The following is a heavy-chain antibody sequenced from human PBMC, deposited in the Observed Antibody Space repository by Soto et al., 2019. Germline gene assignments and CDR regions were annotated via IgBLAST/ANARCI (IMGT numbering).Heavy chain of an antibody. Sequence: SETLSLTCTVSGGSISSSSYYWGWIRQPPGKGLEWIGSIYYSGSTYYNPSLKSRVTISVDTSKNQFSLKLSSVTAADTAVYYCARTRGGYNYVDYWGQGTLVTVSS. D-gene: IGHD5-12*01. CDR3: ARTRGGYNYVDY. V-gene: IGHV4-39*01. J-gene: IGHJ4*02. CDR2: IYYSGST. CDR1: GGSISSSSYY.